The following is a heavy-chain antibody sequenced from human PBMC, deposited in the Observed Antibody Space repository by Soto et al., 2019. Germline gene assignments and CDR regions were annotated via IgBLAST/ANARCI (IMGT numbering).Heavy chain of an antibody. V-gene: IGHV3-23*01. Sequence: PGGSLRLSCAASGFTFSAYAMSWGRQAPGKGLQWVSGVGGSDTDKHYADSVRGRFTVSRDNSKNTLYLQMNSLRADDTAVYYCAKDATAVNGVWDPFDMWGQGTEVTVSS. CDR1: GFTFSAYA. J-gene: IGHJ3*02. CDR3: AKDATAVNGVWDPFDM. D-gene: IGHD2-8*01. CDR2: VGGSDTDK.